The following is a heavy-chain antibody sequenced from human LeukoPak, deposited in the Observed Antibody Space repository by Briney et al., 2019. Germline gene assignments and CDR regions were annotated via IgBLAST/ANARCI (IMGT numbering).Heavy chain of an antibody. D-gene: IGHD2-15*01. CDR3: ARLPPCSGGSCYSGPPDY. CDR2: IYPGDSDT. J-gene: IGHJ4*02. V-gene: IGHV5-51*01. CDR1: GYSFTSYW. Sequence: GESLKISCKGSGYSFTSYWIGWVRQMPGKGLEWMGIIYPGDSDTRYSPSFQGQVTTSADKSISTAYLQWSSLKASDTAMYYCARLPPCSGGSCYSGPPDYWGQGTLVTVSS.